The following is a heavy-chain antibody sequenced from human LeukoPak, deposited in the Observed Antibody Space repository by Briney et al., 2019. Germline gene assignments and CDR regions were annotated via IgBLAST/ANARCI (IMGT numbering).Heavy chain of an antibody. J-gene: IGHJ5*02. Sequence: PSETLSLTCAVYGGSFSGYYWSWIRQPPGKGLEWIGEINHSGSTNYNPSLKSRVTISVDTSKNQFSLKLSSVTAADTAVYYCAGQLRLLWFGEFSDPNWFDPWGQGTLVTVSS. CDR2: INHSGST. D-gene: IGHD3-10*01. V-gene: IGHV4-34*01. CDR3: AGQLRLLWFGEFSDPNWFDP. CDR1: GGSFSGYY.